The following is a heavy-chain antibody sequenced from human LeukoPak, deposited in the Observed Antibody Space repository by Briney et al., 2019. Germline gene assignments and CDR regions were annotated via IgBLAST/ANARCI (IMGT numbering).Heavy chain of an antibody. V-gene: IGHV3-74*01. CDR1: GFTFSDYW. J-gene: IGHJ4*02. D-gene: IGHD3-16*01. CDR3: ASSPVLSND. CDR2: ISRDATTT. Sequence: PGGSLRLSCAASGFTFSDYWMDWVRQAPRKGLVWVSTISRDATTTGYADSVKGRFTISRDNAKNTLYLQMNSLRAEDTAVYYCASSPVLSNDWGQGALVTVSS.